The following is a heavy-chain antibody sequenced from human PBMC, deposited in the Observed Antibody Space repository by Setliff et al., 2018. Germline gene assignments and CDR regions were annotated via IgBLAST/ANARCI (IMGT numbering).Heavy chain of an antibody. CDR3: ARGHTSMAP. D-gene: IGHD5-18*01. Sequence: PGGSLRLSCAASGFTFSDYYMSWIRQAPGKGLEWASYITSSGDTMNYADSVKGRFTISRDNAKNSLHLQMNSLRAEDTAVYYCARGHTSMAPWGQGTLVTVSS. V-gene: IGHV3-11*01. J-gene: IGHJ5*02. CDR2: ITSSGDTM. CDR1: GFTFSDYY.